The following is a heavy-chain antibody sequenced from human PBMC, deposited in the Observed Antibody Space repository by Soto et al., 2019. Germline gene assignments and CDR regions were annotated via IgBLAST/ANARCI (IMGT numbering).Heavy chain of an antibody. D-gene: IGHD2-21*01. V-gene: IGHV5-51*01. CDR2: IYPGDSDN. J-gene: IGHJ6*02. Sequence: GESLKIHWKGSGYSFTSYWIGWVRQMPGKGLEWMGIIYPGDSDNRYSPSFQGQVTISADKSISTAYLQWSSLKASDTAMYYCARHGVVKAGPRPTRVAMRHYYYYGMDVWGQGTTVTVSS. CDR1: GYSFTSYW. CDR3: ARHGVVKAGPRPTRVAMRHYYYYGMDV.